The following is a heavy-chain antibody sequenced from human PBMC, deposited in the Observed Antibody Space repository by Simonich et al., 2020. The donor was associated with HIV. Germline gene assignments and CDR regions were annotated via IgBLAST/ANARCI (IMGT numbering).Heavy chain of an antibody. CDR3: AKDKGAYYGSGSPVY. J-gene: IGHJ4*02. CDR2: FNWNSGSI. D-gene: IGHD3-10*01. CDR1: GFTFDDYA. Sequence: EVQLVESGGGLVQPGRSLRLSCAASGFTFDDYAMHWVRQAPGKGLEWVSGFNWNSGSIGYADSVKGRFTISRDNAKNSLYLQMNSLRAEDTALYYCAKDKGAYYGSGSPVYWGQGTLVTVSS. V-gene: IGHV3-9*01.